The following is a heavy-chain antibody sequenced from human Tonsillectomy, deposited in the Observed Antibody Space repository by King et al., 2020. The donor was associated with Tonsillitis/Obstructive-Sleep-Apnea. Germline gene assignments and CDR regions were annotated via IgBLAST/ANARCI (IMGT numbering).Heavy chain of an antibody. CDR1: GFTFSNYA. CDR3: AKGGDSGDQFRDYYYYMDV. J-gene: IGHJ6*03. CDR2: ISGSGGST. V-gene: IGHV3-23*04. Sequence: VQLVESGGGLVQPGGSLRLSCAASGFTFSNYAMNWVRQAPGKGLEWVSVISGSGGSTYYADSVKGRFTISRDNSKNTLYLQMNSLRAEDTAVYYCAKGGDSGDQFRDYYYYMDVWGKGTTVTVSS. D-gene: IGHD7-27*01.